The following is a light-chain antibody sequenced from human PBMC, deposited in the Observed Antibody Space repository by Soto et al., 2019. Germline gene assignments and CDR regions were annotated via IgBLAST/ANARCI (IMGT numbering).Light chain of an antibody. V-gene: IGKV1-13*02. CDR2: VAS. Sequence: AIQLTPSPSSLSTSVGDRVTITCRASQGISSALAWYQQKPGKAPTLLIYVASSLESGAPSRLSGSGSGTDFTFTISSLQSEDFATYFCQQFNRGVTFGSGTKVHVK. J-gene: IGKJ3*01. CDR1: QGISSA. CDR3: QQFNRGVT.